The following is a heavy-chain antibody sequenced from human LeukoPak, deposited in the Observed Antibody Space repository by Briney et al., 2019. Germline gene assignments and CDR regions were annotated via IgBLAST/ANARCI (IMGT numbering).Heavy chain of an antibody. V-gene: IGHV4-39*07. CDR3: ARWGYDSSGYIDY. Sequence: SETLSLTCTVSGGSISSSSYYWDWIRQPPGKGLEWIGTIYYSGSTYYNPSLKSRVTISVDTSKNQFSLKLSSVTAADTAVYYCARWGYDSSGYIDYWGQGTLVTVSS. CDR2: IYYSGST. CDR1: GGSISSSSYY. J-gene: IGHJ4*02. D-gene: IGHD3-22*01.